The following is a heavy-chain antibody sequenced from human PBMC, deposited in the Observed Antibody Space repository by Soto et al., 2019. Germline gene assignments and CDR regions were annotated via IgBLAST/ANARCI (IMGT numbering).Heavy chain of an antibody. D-gene: IGHD2-15*01. Sequence: SETLSLTCTVSGGSISSYYWSWIRQPPGKELEWIGYIYYSGSTNYNPSLKSRVTISVDTSKNQFSLKLSSVTAADTAVYYCAREGYCSGGSCYSRDAFDIWGQGTMVTVSS. CDR3: AREGYCSGGSCYSRDAFDI. J-gene: IGHJ3*02. V-gene: IGHV4-59*01. CDR1: GGSISSYY. CDR2: IYYSGST.